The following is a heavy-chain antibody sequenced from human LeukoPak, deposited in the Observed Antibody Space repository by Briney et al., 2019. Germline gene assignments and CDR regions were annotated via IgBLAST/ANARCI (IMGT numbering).Heavy chain of an antibody. CDR3: ALGITFFDY. V-gene: IGHV4-34*01. CDR1: GGSFSGYY. J-gene: IGHJ4*02. D-gene: IGHD3-16*01. Sequence: SETLSLTCAVYGGSFSGYYWSWIRQPPGKGLEWFGEINHDGSTNYNPSLKSRVTVSVDTSKNQFSLKLSSVTAADTAVYYCALGITFFDYWGQGTLVTVSS. CDR2: INHDGST.